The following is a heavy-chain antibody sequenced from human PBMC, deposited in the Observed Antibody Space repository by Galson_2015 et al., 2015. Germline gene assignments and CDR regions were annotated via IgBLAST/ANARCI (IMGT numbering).Heavy chain of an antibody. Sequence: SLRLSCAASGFTFSNSAMTWVRQAPGKGLAWVAAIGGTGVKTYYSESAKGRFTVSRDNSKNTLFLQMNSLTADDTALYYCARVRGTSWNKGDWLDPWGQGTLVTVSS. CDR3: ARVRGTSWNKGDWLDP. CDR1: GFTFSNSA. V-gene: IGHV3-23*01. D-gene: IGHD1/OR15-1a*01. J-gene: IGHJ5*02. CDR2: IGGTGVKT.